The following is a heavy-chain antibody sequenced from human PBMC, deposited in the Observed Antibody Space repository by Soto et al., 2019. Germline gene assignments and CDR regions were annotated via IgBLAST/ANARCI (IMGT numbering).Heavy chain of an antibody. CDR1: GFTFSSYG. CDR2: IWYDGSNK. V-gene: IGHV3-33*01. J-gene: IGHJ5*01. Sequence: GGSLRLSCAASGFTFSSYGMHWVRQAPGKGLEWVAVIWYDGSNKYYADSVKGRFTISRDNSKNTLYLQMTSLRAEDAAVYYCGRTFRDGLLGLDSWGQAILVTVSS. CDR3: GRTFRDGLLGLDS. D-gene: IGHD3-16*01.